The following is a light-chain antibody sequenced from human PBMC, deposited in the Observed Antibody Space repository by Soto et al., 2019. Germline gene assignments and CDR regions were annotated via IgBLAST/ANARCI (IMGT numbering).Light chain of an antibody. V-gene: IGKV1-5*01. CDR1: QTISRW. Sequence: DIQMTQSPSTLSASVGDTVTITCRASQTISRWLAWYQQKPGKAPRLLIYTASTLESGVPSRFSASGSGTEFTLTISSLHPDDFATYHCQEYNNYWTFGQGTKVDI. CDR3: QEYNNYWT. J-gene: IGKJ1*01. CDR2: TAS.